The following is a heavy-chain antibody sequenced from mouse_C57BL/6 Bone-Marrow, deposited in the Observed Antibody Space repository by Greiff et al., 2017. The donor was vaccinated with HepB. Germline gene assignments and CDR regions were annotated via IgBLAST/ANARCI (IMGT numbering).Heavy chain of an antibody. CDR1: GYTFTDYY. Sequence: QVHVKQSGAELVRPGASVKLSCKASGYTFTDYYINWVKQRPGQGLEWIARIYPGSGNTYYNEKFKGKATLTAEKSSSTAYMQLSSLTSEDSAVYFCARWGVYYDYDDPYWYFDVWGTGTTVTVSS. D-gene: IGHD2-4*01. CDR2: IYPGSGNT. V-gene: IGHV1-76*01. J-gene: IGHJ1*03. CDR3: ARWGVYYDYDDPYWYFDV.